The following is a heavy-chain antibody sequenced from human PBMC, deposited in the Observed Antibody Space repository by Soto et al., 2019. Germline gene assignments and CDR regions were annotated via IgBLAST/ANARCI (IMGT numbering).Heavy chain of an antibody. CDR3: ARGAPTLYYGMDV. CDR2: ISYDGSNK. V-gene: IGHV3-30-3*01. J-gene: IGHJ6*02. CDR1: GFTFSSYA. Sequence: QVQLVESGGGVVQPWRSLRLSCAASGFTFSSYAMHWVRQAPGKGLEWVAVISYDGSNKYYADSVKGRFTISRDNSKNTLYLQMNSLRAEDTAVYYCARGAPTLYYGMDVWGQGTTVTVSS.